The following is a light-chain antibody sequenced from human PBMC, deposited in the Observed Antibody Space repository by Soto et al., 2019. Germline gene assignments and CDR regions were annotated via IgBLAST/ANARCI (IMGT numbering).Light chain of an antibody. CDR3: QQYNSYSPG. J-gene: IGKJ4*01. CDR2: DAS. V-gene: IGKV1-5*01. Sequence: DIQMTQSPSTLSASVGDRVTITCRASQSISSWLARYQQKPGKAPKLLIYDASILESGVPSRFSGSGSGTEFTLTISSLQPDDFATYYCQQYNSYSPGFGGGTKVEIK. CDR1: QSISSW.